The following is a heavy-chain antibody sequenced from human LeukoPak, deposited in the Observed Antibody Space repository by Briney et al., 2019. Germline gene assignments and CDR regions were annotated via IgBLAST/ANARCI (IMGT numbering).Heavy chain of an antibody. J-gene: IGHJ4*02. D-gene: IGHD2-2*01. CDR1: GGSISSYY. Sequence: SETLSLTCTVSGGSISSYYWSWIRQPPGKRLEWIGYIYHSGSTNYNSSLKSRVTISVDTSKNQFSLKLSSVTAADTAVYYCARHAAFAEYQSHLTHLDHWGQGTLVTVSS. CDR3: ARHAAFAEYQSHLTHLDH. V-gene: IGHV4-59*08. CDR2: IYHSGST.